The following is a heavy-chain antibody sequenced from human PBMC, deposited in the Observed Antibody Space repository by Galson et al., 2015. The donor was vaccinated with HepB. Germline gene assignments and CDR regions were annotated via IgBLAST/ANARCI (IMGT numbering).Heavy chain of an antibody. CDR2: VWDDGTNE. J-gene: IGHJ4*02. CDR3: ARGGDGDLYYFDH. D-gene: IGHD4-17*01. CDR1: GFTFSSYG. V-gene: IGHV3-33*01. Sequence: SLRLSCAASGFTFSSYGIHWVRQAPGKGPEAVVWDDGTNEYYTDSVKGRFTISRDNSKNTLYLQMNSLRVEDTAVYFCARGGDGDLYYFDHWGLGTLVSVSS.